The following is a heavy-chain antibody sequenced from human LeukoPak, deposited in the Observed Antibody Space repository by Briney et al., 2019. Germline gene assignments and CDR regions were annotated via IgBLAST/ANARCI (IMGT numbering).Heavy chain of an antibody. CDR2: IYYSGST. CDR3: ARPGVASLYGMDV. J-gene: IGHJ6*02. Sequence: PSETLSLTYTVSGGSISSSSYYWGWIRQPPGKGLEWIGSIYYSGSTYYNPSLKSRVTISVDTSKNQFSLKLSSVTAADTAVYYCARPGVASLYGMDVWGQGTTVTVSS. D-gene: IGHD2-15*01. CDR1: GGSISSSSYY. V-gene: IGHV4-39*01.